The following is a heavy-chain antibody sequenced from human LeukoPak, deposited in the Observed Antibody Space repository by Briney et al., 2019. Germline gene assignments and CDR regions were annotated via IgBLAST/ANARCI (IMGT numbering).Heavy chain of an antibody. CDR1: GFTFSSYS. D-gene: IGHD1-26*01. Sequence: SGGSLRLSCAASGFTFSSYSMNWVRQAPGKGLEWVSSISSSSSYIYYADSVKGRFTISRDNAKNSLCLQMNSLRAEDTAVYYCARDSGSRGGYWGQGTLVTVSS. CDR3: ARDSGSRGGY. J-gene: IGHJ4*02. V-gene: IGHV3-21*01. CDR2: ISSSSSYI.